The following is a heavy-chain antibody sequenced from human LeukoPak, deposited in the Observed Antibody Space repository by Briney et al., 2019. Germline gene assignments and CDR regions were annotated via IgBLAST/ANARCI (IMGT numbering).Heavy chain of an antibody. D-gene: IGHD2-8*01. CDR2: INPNSGGT. CDR1: GYTFTGYY. CDR3: ARSAEHCSNGVCFTNYFLDV. V-gene: IGHV1-2*02. Sequence: ASVKVSCKASGYTFTGYYMHWVRQAPGQGLEWMGWINPNSGGTNYAQTFQGRVTMTRDTSISTAYMELNSLTSADTADYYCARSAEHCSNGVCFTNYFLDVWGKGSTVTVSS. J-gene: IGHJ6*03.